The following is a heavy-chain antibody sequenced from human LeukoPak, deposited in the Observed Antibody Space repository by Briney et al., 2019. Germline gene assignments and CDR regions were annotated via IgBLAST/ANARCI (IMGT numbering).Heavy chain of an antibody. J-gene: IGHJ4*02. Sequence: PSQTLSLTCAVSGGSISSGGYSWSWIRQPPGKGLEWVGYIYHSGSTYYNPSLKSRATISVDRSKNQFSLKLSSVTAADTAVYYCARDHAVTGHFDYWGQGTLVTVSS. CDR3: ARDHAVTGHFDY. CDR1: GGSISSGGYS. CDR2: IYHSGST. V-gene: IGHV4-30-2*01. D-gene: IGHD4-17*01.